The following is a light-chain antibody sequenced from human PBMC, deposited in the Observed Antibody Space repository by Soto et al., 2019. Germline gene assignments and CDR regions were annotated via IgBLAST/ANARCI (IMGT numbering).Light chain of an antibody. Sequence: QSVLTQPPSVSGAPGQRVTISCTGSSSNIGAGYDVHWYQQLPGTVPKLLIYGNSNRPSGVPDRFSGSKSGTSDSLAITGLQAEDEADYYCHSYDSSLSGSVFGGGTKLTVL. CDR1: SSNIGAGYD. CDR3: HSYDSSLSGSV. CDR2: GNS. V-gene: IGLV1-40*01. J-gene: IGLJ3*02.